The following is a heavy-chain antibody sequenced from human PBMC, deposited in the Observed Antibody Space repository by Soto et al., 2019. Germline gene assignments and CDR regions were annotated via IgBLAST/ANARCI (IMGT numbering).Heavy chain of an antibody. Sequence: PGGSLRLSCEVSGFALSMYWMSWVRQAPGKGLEWVGRIKSKTDGGTTDYAAPVKGRFTISRDDSKNTLYLQMNSLKTEDTAVYYCTTEVGALGLWAFDICGHLTMFTVS. D-gene: IGHD1-26*01. V-gene: IGHV3-15*01. CDR2: IKSKTDGGTT. J-gene: IGHJ3*02. CDR1: GFALSMYW. CDR3: TTEVGALGLWAFDI.